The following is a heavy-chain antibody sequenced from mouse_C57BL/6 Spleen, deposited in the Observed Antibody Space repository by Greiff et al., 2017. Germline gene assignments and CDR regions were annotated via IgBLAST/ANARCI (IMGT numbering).Heavy chain of an antibody. Sequence: EVHLVESGGGLVQPGGSLKLSCAASGFTFSDYYMYWVRQTPEKRLEWVAYISNGGGSTYYPDTVKGRFTISRDNAKNTLYLQMSRLKSEDTAMYYCARGGYDGDYFDYWGQGTTLTVSS. CDR1: GFTFSDYY. CDR3: ARGGYDGDYFDY. CDR2: ISNGGGST. D-gene: IGHD2-3*01. V-gene: IGHV5-12*01. J-gene: IGHJ2*01.